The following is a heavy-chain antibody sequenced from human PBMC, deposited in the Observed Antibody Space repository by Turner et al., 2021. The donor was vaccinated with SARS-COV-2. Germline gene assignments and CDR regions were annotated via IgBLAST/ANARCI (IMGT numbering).Heavy chain of an antibody. D-gene: IGHD3-3*01. Sequence: QVQLLQSGAEVRKPGASVKVSCKVSGSSLRQLSIHWVRQAPGKGLEGMGGFNPEKGGANNDKKLQDRLTMMEDSTINPAYMELGILKVDDTAVYYCTKAIADYDYGGGQVGGGYGMDVWGQGTTVTVSS. CDR2: FNPEKGGA. CDR3: TKAIADYDYGGGQVGGGYGMDV. V-gene: IGHV1-24*01. J-gene: IGHJ6*02. CDR1: GSSLRQLS.